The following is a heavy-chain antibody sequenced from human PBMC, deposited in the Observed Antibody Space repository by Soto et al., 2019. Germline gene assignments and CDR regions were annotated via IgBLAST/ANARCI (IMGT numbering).Heavy chain of an antibody. CDR3: ASSTYFKSGPHTGVNWFDP. CDR2: IYYSGST. D-gene: IGHD3-3*01. CDR1: GGSISSSSYY. J-gene: IGHJ5*02. V-gene: IGHV4-39*01. Sequence: QLQLQESGPGLVKPSETLSLTCTVSGGSISSSSYYWGWIRQPPGKGLEWIGSIYYSGSTYYNPSLKSRLTISVDTSKHQFSLKLSSVTAADTAVYYCASSTYFKSGPHTGVNWFDPWGQGTLVTVSS.